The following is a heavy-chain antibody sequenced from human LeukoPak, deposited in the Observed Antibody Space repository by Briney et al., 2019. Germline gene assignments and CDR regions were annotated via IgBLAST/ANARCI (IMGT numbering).Heavy chain of an antibody. J-gene: IGHJ3*01. V-gene: IGHV5-10-1*01. CDR3: ARHSIEGGSYGSFNF. D-gene: IGHD1-26*01. CDR2: IDPSDSYT. CDR1: GYRFSRYW. Sequence: GESLKISCKGSGYRFSRYWITWVRQMPGEGLEWMGRIDPSDSYTNYSPSFQGQVTISADKSITTVYLQWSSLKASDTAMYYCARHSIEGGSYGSFNFWGQGTMVTVSS.